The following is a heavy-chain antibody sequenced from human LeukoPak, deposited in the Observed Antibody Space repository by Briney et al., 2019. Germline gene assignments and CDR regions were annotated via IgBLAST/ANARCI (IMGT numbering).Heavy chain of an antibody. Sequence: GGSLRLSCAASGFTFSSYAMSWVRQAPGRGLEWVSAISGSGVRTYYADSVKGRFTISRDNSKNTLYVQMNSLRAEDTAVYYCAKGAQKVVIPFDYWGQGTLVTVSS. CDR3: AKGAQKVVIPFDY. J-gene: IGHJ4*02. CDR1: GFTFSSYA. D-gene: IGHD3-22*01. CDR2: ISGSGVRT. V-gene: IGHV3-23*01.